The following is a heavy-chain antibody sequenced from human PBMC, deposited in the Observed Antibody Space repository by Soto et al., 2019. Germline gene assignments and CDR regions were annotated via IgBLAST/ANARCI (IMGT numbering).Heavy chain of an antibody. CDR1: GGSISSYY. CDR2: IYYSGST. CDR3: ATLHLGELSTNYYFDY. J-gene: IGHJ4*02. Sequence: QVQLQESGPGLVKPSETLSLTCTVSGGSISSYYWSWIRQPPGKGLEWIGYIYYSGSTNYNPSLKSRVTISVDTSKNQFSLNLSAVTAADTAVYYCATLHLGELSTNYYFDYWGQGTLVTVSS. V-gene: IGHV4-59*01. D-gene: IGHD3-16*02.